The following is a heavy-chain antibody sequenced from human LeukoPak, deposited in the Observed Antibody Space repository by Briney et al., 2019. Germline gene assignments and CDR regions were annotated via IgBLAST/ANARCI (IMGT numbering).Heavy chain of an antibody. CDR1: GFTFSSYS. CDR3: AKDNLAATFYYFDD. D-gene: IGHD6-25*01. J-gene: IGHJ4*02. CDR2: ISWDSGRI. V-gene: IGHV3-9*01. Sequence: TGGSLRLSCAASGFTFSSYSMNWVRQAPGKGLEWVSGISWDSGRIDYADSVKGRFTISRDNARNSLYLQMNSLSVEDTAVYYCAKDNLAATFYYFDDWGQGTLVTVSS.